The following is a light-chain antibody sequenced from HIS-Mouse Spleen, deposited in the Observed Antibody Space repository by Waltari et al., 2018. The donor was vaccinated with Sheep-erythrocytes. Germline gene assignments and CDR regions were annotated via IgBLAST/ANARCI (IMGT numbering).Light chain of an antibody. CDR1: SSDVGGYNY. Sequence: QSALTQPRSVSGSPGQAVTISCTGTSSDVGGYNYVSWSHQHPGKAPKLLIYEGLKRPSGVAHRFSGSESGNTASLTISGLQAEDEADYYCCSYAGSSTPWVFGGGTKLTVL. V-gene: IGLV2-11*01. CDR2: EGL. J-gene: IGLJ3*02. CDR3: CSYAGSSTPWV.